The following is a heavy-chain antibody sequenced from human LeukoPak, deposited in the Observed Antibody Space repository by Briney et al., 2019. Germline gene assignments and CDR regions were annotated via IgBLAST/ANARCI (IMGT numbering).Heavy chain of an antibody. V-gene: IGHV4-59*08. Sequence: ASETLSLTCTVSGGSISGYYWSWIRQPPGKGLEWIGYIYYSGSTNYNPSLKSRVTMSVDTSKNQFSLKLTSVTAADTAVYYCARRFVGYDSSWGASDIWGQGTMVTVSS. CDR2: IYYSGST. CDR3: ARRFVGYDSSWGASDI. J-gene: IGHJ3*02. D-gene: IGHD3-22*01. CDR1: GGSISGYY.